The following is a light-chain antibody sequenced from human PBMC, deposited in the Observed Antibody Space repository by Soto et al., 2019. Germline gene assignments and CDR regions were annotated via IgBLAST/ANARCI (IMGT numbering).Light chain of an antibody. CDR3: QQYNDWPPWT. V-gene: IGKV3-15*01. J-gene: IGKJ1*01. CDR2: GSY. Sequence: EIVMTQSPATLSVSPGERVTLSCRASQSVSSNLAWYQQKPGQPPRLLIYGSYTRATDIPARFSGSGSGTEFTLTISSLQSEDFAIYYCQQYNDWPPWTFGQGTKVEIK. CDR1: QSVSSN.